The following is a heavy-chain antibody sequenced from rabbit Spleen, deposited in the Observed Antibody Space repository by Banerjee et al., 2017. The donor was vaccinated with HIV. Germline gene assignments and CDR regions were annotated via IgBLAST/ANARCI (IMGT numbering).Heavy chain of an antibody. CDR1: GFTLSSYY. D-gene: IGHD8-1*01. V-gene: IGHV1S7*01. J-gene: IGHJ4*01. Sequence: QLVESRGGLVQPGGSLKLSCKASGFTLSSYYMNWVRQAPGKGLEWIGYIDPVFGITYYANWVNGRFSISRENAQNTVSLQMPSLTAADTATYFCARDGAGGSYFALWGPGTLVTVS. CDR2: IDPVFGIT. CDR3: ARDGAGGSYFAL.